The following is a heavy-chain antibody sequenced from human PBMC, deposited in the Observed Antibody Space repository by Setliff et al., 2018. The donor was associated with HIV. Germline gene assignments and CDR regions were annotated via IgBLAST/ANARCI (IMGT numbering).Heavy chain of an antibody. D-gene: IGHD2-2*01. J-gene: IGHJ6*03. Sequence: PSETLSLTCSVSGGSLSSGSHYCTWLRQAAGKGLEWIGHFYTSGTTNYNPSLESRVTISVDTSKNQFSLKLSSVTAADAAVYYCGTAMYYYYYMDVWGKGTTVTVSS. CDR1: GGSLSSGSHY. CDR2: FYTSGTT. CDR3: GTAMYYYYYMDV. V-gene: IGHV4-61*09.